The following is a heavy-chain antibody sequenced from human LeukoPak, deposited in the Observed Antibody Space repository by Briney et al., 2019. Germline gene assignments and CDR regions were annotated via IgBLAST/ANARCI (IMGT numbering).Heavy chain of an antibody. Sequence: SETLSLTCTVSGGSISSYYWSWIRQPPGKGLEWIGYIYYSGGTNYNPSLKSQVTISVDTSKNQFSLKLSSVTAADTAVYYCAREGSITGIDYWGQGTLVTVSS. CDR3: AREGSITGIDY. CDR1: GGSISSYY. V-gene: IGHV4-59*01. CDR2: IYYSGGT. D-gene: IGHD1-14*01. J-gene: IGHJ4*02.